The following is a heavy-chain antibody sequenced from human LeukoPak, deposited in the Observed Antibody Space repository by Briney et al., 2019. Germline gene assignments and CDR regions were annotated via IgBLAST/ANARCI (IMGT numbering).Heavy chain of an antibody. CDR2: ISGSGGST. V-gene: IGHV3-23*01. Sequence: GGSLRLSCAASGFTFNNYAMSWVRQAPGKGLEWVSGISGSGGSTYYADSVKGRFTIPRDNSKNTLYLQMNSLRAEDTAVFYCAKGPRIEAYYFDYWGQGTLVTVSS. CDR3: AKGPRIEAYYFDY. J-gene: IGHJ4*02. CDR1: GFTFNNYA. D-gene: IGHD6-25*01.